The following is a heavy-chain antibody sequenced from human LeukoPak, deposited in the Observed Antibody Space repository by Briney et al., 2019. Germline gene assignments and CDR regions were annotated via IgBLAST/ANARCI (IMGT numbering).Heavy chain of an antibody. J-gene: IGHJ4*02. CDR3: ARGQWLPVFDF. V-gene: IGHV4-59*08. D-gene: IGHD3-22*01. CDR1: DGSISSYY. CDR2: IYDSGST. Sequence: PSETPSLTCTVSDGSISSYYWSWIRQPPGRGLEWIGHIYDSGSTNYNPSLGSRVTISLDTSENQFSLRLSSVTAADTAVYYCARGQWLPVFDFWGQGTLVTVSS.